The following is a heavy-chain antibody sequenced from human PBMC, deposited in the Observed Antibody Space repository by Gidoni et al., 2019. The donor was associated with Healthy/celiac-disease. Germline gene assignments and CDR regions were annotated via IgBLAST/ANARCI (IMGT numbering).Heavy chain of an antibody. D-gene: IGHD6-19*01. CDR1: GYTFTSYA. V-gene: IGHV1-3*02. CDR2: SNAGNGNT. Sequence: QVQLVQSGAEGKKPGASGKVSGKASGYTFTSYAMHWVRQAPGQRLEWMGWSNAGNGNTKYSQEFQGRVTITRDTSASTAYMELSSLRSEYMAVYYCARGGLAVAGSFVGMDVWGQGTTVTVSS. CDR3: ARGGLAVAGSFVGMDV. J-gene: IGHJ6*02.